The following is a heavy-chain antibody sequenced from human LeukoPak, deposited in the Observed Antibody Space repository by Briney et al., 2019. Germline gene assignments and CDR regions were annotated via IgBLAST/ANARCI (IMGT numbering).Heavy chain of an antibody. Sequence: SETLSLTCTVSGGSVSSGSYYWTWIRQPPGKGLEWVGYIYYSGSTNYNPSLKSRVTISVDTSKNQFSLKLSSVTAADTAVYYCARQGGGFWYFDLWGRGTLVTVSS. CDR3: ARQGGGFWYFDL. V-gene: IGHV4-61*01. CDR2: IYYSGST. D-gene: IGHD6-25*01. J-gene: IGHJ2*01. CDR1: GGSVSSGSYY.